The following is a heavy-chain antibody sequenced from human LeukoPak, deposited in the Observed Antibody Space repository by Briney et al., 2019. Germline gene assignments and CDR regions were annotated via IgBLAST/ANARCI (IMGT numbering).Heavy chain of an antibody. CDR2: IDLYTGGA. CDR1: GGTFSSYA. Sequence: ASVKVSCKASGGTFSSYAISWVRQAPGQGLEWMGCIDLYTGGAHYAQKFQDWLSMTRDTSINTAYMELSSLRSDDAAVYYCARELTSGYSSGWRVDVWGKGTTVTVSS. D-gene: IGHD6-19*01. V-gene: IGHV1-2*04. J-gene: IGHJ6*04. CDR3: ARELTSGYSSGWRVDV.